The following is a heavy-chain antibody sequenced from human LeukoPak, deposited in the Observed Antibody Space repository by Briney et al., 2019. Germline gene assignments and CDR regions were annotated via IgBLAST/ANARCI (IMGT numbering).Heavy chain of an antibody. CDR3: ARDSTPYYDSSGYYLDY. Sequence: PGGSLRLSCAASGFTFSSYWMHWVRQAPGKGLVWVSRINVDGRTTSYVDSVKGRFTISRENAKNTLYLQMNSLRAEDTAVYYCARDSTPYYDSSGYYLDYWGQGALVTVSS. CDR1: GFTFSSYW. V-gene: IGHV3-74*01. CDR2: INVDGRTT. D-gene: IGHD3-22*01. J-gene: IGHJ4*02.